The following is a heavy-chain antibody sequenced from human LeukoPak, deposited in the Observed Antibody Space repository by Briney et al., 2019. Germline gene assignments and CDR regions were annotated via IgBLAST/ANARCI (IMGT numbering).Heavy chain of an antibody. D-gene: IGHD6-19*01. CDR3: AKDDDGNGWYGFVTFDY. V-gene: IGHV3-7*01. J-gene: IGHJ4*02. CDR2: IKEDGTEK. Sequence: GGSLRLSCAASGFNISDFWMTWVRQAPGKGLEWVANIKEDGTEKHLIDSVKGRFTISRDNPKNTLYLQMNSLRAEDTAVYYCAKDDDGNGWYGFVTFDYRGQGTLVTVSS. CDR1: GFNISDFW.